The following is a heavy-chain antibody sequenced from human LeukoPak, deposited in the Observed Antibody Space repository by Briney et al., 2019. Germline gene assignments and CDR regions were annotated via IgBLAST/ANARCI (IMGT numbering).Heavy chain of an antibody. CDR2: IYSGGST. CDR3: ARDQDTAMLDY. D-gene: IGHD5-18*01. V-gene: IGHV3-66*01. CDR1: GFTVSSNY. Sequence: GGSLRLSCAASGFTVSSNYMSWVRQAPGKGLEWVSVIYSGGSTYYADSVKGRFTISRDNSKNTLYLQMNSLRAEDMAVYYCARDQDTAMLDYWGQGTLVTVSS. J-gene: IGHJ4*02.